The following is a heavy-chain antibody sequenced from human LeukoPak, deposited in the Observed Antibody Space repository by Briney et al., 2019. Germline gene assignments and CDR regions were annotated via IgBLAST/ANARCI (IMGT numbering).Heavy chain of an antibody. V-gene: IGHV4-34*01. CDR2: INHSGST. J-gene: IGHJ4*02. Sequence: SETLSLTCAVYGGSFSGHYWSWIRQPPGKGPEWIGEINHSGSTNYNPSLKSRVTISVDTSKNQFSLKLSSVTAADTAVYYCATSQWLIPSYWGQGTLVTVSS. D-gene: IGHD6-19*01. CDR3: ATSQWLIPSY. CDR1: GGSFSGHY.